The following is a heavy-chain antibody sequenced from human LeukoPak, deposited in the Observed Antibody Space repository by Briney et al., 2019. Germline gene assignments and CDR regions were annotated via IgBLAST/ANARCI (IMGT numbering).Heavy chain of an antibody. CDR1: GFTFSSYW. Sequence: GGSLRLSCAASGFTFSSYWMHWVRQAPGKGLVWVSRINSDVSSTSYADSVKGRFTISRDNAKNTLYLQMNSLRAEDTAVYYCASLTGSTGSDYWGQGTLVTASS. J-gene: IGHJ4*02. CDR2: INSDVSST. CDR3: ASLTGSTGSDY. D-gene: IGHD3-9*01. V-gene: IGHV3-74*01.